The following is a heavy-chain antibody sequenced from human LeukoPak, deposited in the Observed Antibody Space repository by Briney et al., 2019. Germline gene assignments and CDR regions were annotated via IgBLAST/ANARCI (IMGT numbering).Heavy chain of an antibody. CDR2: INAGNGNT. Sequence: ASVKVSCKASGYTFTSYAMHWVRQAPGQRLEWMGWINAGNGNTKYSQKFQGRVTITRDTSASTAYMELSSLRSEDTAVYYCATGYSSSWYSFDYWGQGTLVTVSS. D-gene: IGHD6-13*01. CDR3: ATGYSSSWYSFDY. J-gene: IGHJ4*02. CDR1: GYTFTSYA. V-gene: IGHV1-3*01.